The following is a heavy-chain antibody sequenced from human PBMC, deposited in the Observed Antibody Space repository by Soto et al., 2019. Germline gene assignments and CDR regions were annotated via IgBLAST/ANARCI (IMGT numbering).Heavy chain of an antibody. Sequence: SETLSLTCTVSGGSISSSSYYWGWIRQPPGKGLEWIGSIYYSGSTYYNPSLKSRVTISVDTSKNQFSLKLSSVTAADTAVYYCARRYSSSWYRRTNYGMDVWGQGTTVTVSS. V-gene: IGHV4-39*01. D-gene: IGHD6-13*01. J-gene: IGHJ6*02. CDR1: GGSISSSSYY. CDR3: ARRYSSSWYRRTNYGMDV. CDR2: IYYSGST.